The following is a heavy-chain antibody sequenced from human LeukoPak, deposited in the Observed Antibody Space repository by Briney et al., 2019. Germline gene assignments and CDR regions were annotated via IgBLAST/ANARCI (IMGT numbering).Heavy chain of an antibody. Sequence: GGSLRLSCAASGFTFSSYSMNWVRQAPGKGLEWVSSISSSSSYIYYADSVKGRFTISRDNSKNTLYLQMNSLRADDTALYYCAREADIVATKTYYYGMDVWGQGTTVTVSS. V-gene: IGHV3-21*01. D-gene: IGHD5-12*01. CDR1: GFTFSSYS. CDR3: AREADIVATKTYYYGMDV. J-gene: IGHJ6*02. CDR2: ISSSSSYI.